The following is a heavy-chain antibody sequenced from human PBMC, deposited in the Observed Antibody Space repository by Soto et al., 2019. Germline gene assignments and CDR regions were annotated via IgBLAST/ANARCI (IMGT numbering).Heavy chain of an antibody. J-gene: IGHJ4*02. CDR2: IYYSGST. D-gene: IGHD1-7*01. Sequence: SETLSLTCTVSGGSISSSSYYWGWIRQPPGKGLEWIGSIYYSGSTYYNPSLKSRVTISVDTSKNQISMKLSSVTAADTAVYYCARLTRGTGTTRGRPYYFDYWGQGTLVTVS. V-gene: IGHV4-39*01. CDR1: GGSISSSSYY. CDR3: ARLTRGTGTTRGRPYYFDY.